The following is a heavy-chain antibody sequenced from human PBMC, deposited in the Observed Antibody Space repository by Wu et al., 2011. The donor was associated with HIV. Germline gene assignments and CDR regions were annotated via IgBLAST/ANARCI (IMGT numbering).Heavy chain of an antibody. CDR3: ARGGHGDYYDSSGYSDY. D-gene: IGHD3-22*01. CDR1: GGTFSSYA. V-gene: IGHV1-69*14. J-gene: IGHJ4*02. CDR2: IIPIFGTA. Sequence: QVQLVQSGAEVKKPGSSVKVSCKASGGTFSSYAISWVRQAPGQGLEWMGRIIPIFGTANYAQKFQGRVTITADKSTSTAYMELSSLRSEDTAVYYCARGGHGDYYDSSGYSDYWGQGTLVTVSS.